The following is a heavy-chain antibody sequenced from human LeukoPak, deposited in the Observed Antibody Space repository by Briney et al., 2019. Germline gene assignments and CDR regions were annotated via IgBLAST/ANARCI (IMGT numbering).Heavy chain of an antibody. CDR3: AKDYCRDGNCPFPFLDS. Sequence: GGSLRLSCAASGFTFSSYALSWVRQAPGKGLEWVSIITGTGGKYYGDSVKGRFVLSRDNSKNTVYMQMSSLRAEDTATYYCAKDYCRDGNCPFPFLDSWGQGTQVTVSS. D-gene: IGHD2-15*01. V-gene: IGHV3-23*01. CDR1: GFTFSSYA. CDR2: ITGTGGK. J-gene: IGHJ4*02.